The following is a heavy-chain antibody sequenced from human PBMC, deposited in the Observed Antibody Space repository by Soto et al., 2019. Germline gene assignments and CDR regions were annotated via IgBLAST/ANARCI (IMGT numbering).Heavy chain of an antibody. D-gene: IGHD2-2*01. Sequence: SVKVSCKASGYTFITYGISWVRQTPGQGLEWMGWISAYNANTNYAPRLQGRVTMTTDTSTSTAYMELRSLRSDDTAVYYCARTLHCTSTSCSDYFDYWGQGILVTVSS. CDR2: ISAYNANT. CDR3: ARTLHCTSTSCSDYFDY. J-gene: IGHJ4*02. V-gene: IGHV1-18*04. CDR1: GYTFITYG.